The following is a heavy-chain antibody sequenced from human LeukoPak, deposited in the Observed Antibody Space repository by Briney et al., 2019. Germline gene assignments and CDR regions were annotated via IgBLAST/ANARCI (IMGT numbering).Heavy chain of an antibody. J-gene: IGHJ3*02. CDR2: ISSSSSTI. CDR1: GFTFSSYS. V-gene: IGHV3-48*04. Sequence: PGGSLRLSCAASGFTFSSYSMNWVRQAPGKGLEWVSYISSSSSTIYYADSVKGRFTISRDSAKNSLYLQMNSLRAEDTALYHCTRAGEEVAFDIWGQGTMVTVSS. CDR3: TRAGEEVAFDI. D-gene: IGHD1-14*01.